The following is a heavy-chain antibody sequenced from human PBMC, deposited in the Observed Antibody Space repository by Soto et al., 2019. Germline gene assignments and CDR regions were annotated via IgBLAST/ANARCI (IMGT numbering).Heavy chain of an antibody. V-gene: IGHV3-74*03. CDR2: MTGDGRTT. J-gene: IGHJ4*02. CDR1: GFTFGVYW. CDR3: ATAEVDY. Sequence: GGSVRLSXAASGFTFGVYWMHWVRQPPGKGPEWVSRMTGDGRTTQYADSVKGRFTASRDNAKSTLYLQMNSLRAEDTAVYYCATAEVDYWGPGTLVTV.